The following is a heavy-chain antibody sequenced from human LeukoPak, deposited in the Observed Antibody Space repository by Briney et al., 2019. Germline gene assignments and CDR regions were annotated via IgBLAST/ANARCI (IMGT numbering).Heavy chain of an antibody. Sequence: GSSVKVSCKASGGTFSSYAISWVRQAPGQGLEWMGRIIPILGIANYAQKFQGRVTITADKSTSTAYMELSSLRSEDTAVYYRARDSDYGEDDYWGQGTLVTVSS. J-gene: IGHJ4*02. CDR1: GGTFSSYA. CDR2: IIPILGIA. D-gene: IGHD4-17*01. CDR3: ARDSDYGEDDY. V-gene: IGHV1-69*04.